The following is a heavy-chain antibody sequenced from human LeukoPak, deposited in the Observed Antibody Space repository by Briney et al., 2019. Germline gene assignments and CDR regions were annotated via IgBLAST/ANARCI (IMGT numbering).Heavy chain of an antibody. CDR3: ASRQDY. CDR1: GFTVSSNY. V-gene: IGHV3-48*01. CDR2: ISSSSSTI. J-gene: IGHJ4*02. Sequence: GGSLRLSCAASGFTVSSNYMSWVRQAPGKGLEWLSYISSSSSTIYYVDSVKGRFTISRDNAKNSLYLQMNSLRAEDTAVYYCASRQDYWGQGTLVTVSS.